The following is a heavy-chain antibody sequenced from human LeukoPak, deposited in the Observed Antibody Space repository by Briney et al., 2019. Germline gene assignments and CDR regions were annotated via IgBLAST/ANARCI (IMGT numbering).Heavy chain of an antibody. CDR1: GFTFSSYG. V-gene: IGHV3-30*02. CDR3: AKDRGGSSGWNDY. J-gene: IGHJ4*02. CDR2: IRYDGSNK. D-gene: IGHD6-19*01. Sequence: PGGSLRLSCAASGFTFSSYGMHWVRQAPGKGLEWVAFIRYDGSNKYYADSVKGRFTISRDNSKNTLYLQMNSLRAEDTAVYYCAKDRGGSSGWNDYWGQGTLVTVSS.